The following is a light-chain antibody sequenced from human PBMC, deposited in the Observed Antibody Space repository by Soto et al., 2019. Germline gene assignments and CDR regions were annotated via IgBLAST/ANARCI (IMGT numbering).Light chain of an antibody. CDR1: QSLLHSNGKTY. CDR3: MHASQTRD. CDR2: LGF. V-gene: IGKV2-28*01. Sequence: DIVMTQSPLSLPDTPGEPASISCRSSQSLLHSNGKTYLDWYLQKPGQSPQLLIYLGFSRASGVADRFSGSGSGTDFTLKISRVEAEDVGVYYCMHASQTRDFGPGTKVDIK. J-gene: IGKJ3*01.